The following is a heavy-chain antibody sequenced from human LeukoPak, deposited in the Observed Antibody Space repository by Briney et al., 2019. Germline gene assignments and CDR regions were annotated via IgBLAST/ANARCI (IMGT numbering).Heavy chain of an antibody. CDR2: IEGDESRT. Sequence: GGSLRLSCAASEFTFSRYWMHWVRQAPGKGLVWVSRIEGDESRTDYVDSVKGRSTISRDNAKNILYLQMNSLRAEDTGVYYCARDTARGGSYIEYWGQGTLVTVSS. CDR3: ARDTARGGSYIEY. CDR1: EFTFSRYW. D-gene: IGHD1-26*01. V-gene: IGHV3-74*01. J-gene: IGHJ4*02.